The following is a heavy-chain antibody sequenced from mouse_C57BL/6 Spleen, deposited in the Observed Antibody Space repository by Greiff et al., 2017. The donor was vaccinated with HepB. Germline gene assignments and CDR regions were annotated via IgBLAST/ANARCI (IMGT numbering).Heavy chain of an antibody. Sequence: QVQLQQPGAELVKPGASVKLSCKASGYTFTSYWMHWVKQRPGQGLEWIGMIHPNSGSTNYNEKFKSKATLTVDKSSSTAYMQLSSLTSEDSAVYYSAKGPITTVPAWFAYWGQGTLVTVSA. CDR1: GYTFTSYW. V-gene: IGHV1-64*01. CDR2: IHPNSGST. J-gene: IGHJ3*01. D-gene: IGHD1-1*01. CDR3: AKGPITTVPAWFAY.